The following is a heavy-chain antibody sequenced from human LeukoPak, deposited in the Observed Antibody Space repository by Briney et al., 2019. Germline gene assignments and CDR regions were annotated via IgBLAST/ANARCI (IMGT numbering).Heavy chain of an antibody. Sequence: GGSLRLSCAASGFTFSSYAMSWVRQAPGKGLEWVSAISGSGGSTYYADSVKGRFTISRDNSKNTLYLQMNSLRAEDTAVYYCAKDPVDYGDYPTCFDYWGQGTLVTVSS. CDR2: ISGSGGST. J-gene: IGHJ4*02. V-gene: IGHV3-23*01. CDR1: GFTFSSYA. CDR3: AKDPVDYGDYPTCFDY. D-gene: IGHD4-17*01.